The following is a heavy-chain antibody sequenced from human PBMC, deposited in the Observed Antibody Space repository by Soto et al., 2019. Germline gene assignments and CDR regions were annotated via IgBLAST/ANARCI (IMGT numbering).Heavy chain of an antibody. D-gene: IGHD5-18*01. J-gene: IGHJ3*02. Sequence: EVQLVESGGGLVQPGRSLRLSCAASGFTFDDYAMHWVRQAPGKGLEWVSGISGNSGSIGYADSVKGRFTISRDNAKNSLYLQMNSLRAEDTALYYCAKAGGIQLWLRAFDIWGQGTMVTVSS. V-gene: IGHV3-9*01. CDR3: AKAGGIQLWLRAFDI. CDR1: GFTFDDYA. CDR2: ISGNSGSI.